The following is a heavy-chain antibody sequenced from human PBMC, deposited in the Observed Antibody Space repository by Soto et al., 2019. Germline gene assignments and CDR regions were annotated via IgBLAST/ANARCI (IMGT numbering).Heavy chain of an antibody. J-gene: IGHJ3*02. CDR1: GFTFSSYA. V-gene: IGHV3-30-3*01. Sequence: GGSLTPSSPASGFTFSSYAMHWVRQAPGKGLEWVAVISSDGSNKYYADSVKGRFTISRHNSKNTLYLQRNSLRAEDTAVYYCASFNGRDCYKYLIQDTFDNWGQGTMVTVSS. CDR3: ASFNGRDCYKYLIQDTFDN. D-gene: IGHD2-21*01. CDR2: ISSDGSNK.